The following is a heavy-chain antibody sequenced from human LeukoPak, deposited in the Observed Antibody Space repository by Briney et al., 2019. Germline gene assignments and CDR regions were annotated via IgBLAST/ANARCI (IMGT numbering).Heavy chain of an antibody. Sequence: ASVKVSCKASGYTFTDYAITWVRQAPGQGLEWMGWISVYNGNTNYAQTFQGRVTMTTDTSTSTAYMELRSIISDDTAVYYCVRDYCTNSVCFNNWFDPWGQGTLVTVSS. CDR2: ISVYNGNT. D-gene: IGHD2-8*01. V-gene: IGHV1-18*01. J-gene: IGHJ5*02. CDR3: VRDYCTNSVCFNNWFDP. CDR1: GYTFTDYA.